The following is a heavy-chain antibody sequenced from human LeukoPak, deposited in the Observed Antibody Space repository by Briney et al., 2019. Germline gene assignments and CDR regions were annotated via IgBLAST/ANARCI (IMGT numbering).Heavy chain of an antibody. CDR2: ISSSGSTI. CDR3: ARGVYYYYMDV. Sequence: GGSLRLSCAASGFTFSDYYMSWIRQAPGKGLEWVSYISSSGSTIYYADSLEGRFTISRDNAKNSLYLQMNSLRAEDTAVYYCARGVYYYYMDVWGKGTTVTVSS. CDR1: GFTFSDYY. J-gene: IGHJ6*03. V-gene: IGHV3-11*01. D-gene: IGHD6-13*01.